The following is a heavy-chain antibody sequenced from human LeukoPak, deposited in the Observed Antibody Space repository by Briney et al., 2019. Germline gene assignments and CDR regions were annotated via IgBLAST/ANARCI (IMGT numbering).Heavy chain of an antibody. Sequence: SETPSLTCTVSGGSISSYYWSWIRQPAGKGLEWIGRIYTSGSTNYNPSLKSRVTMSVDTSKNQFSLKLSSVTAADTAVYYCASHPFTEMAEYYFDYWGQGTLVTVSS. J-gene: IGHJ4*02. CDR1: GGSISSYY. V-gene: IGHV4-4*07. CDR2: IYTSGST. CDR3: ASHPFTEMAEYYFDY. D-gene: IGHD5-24*01.